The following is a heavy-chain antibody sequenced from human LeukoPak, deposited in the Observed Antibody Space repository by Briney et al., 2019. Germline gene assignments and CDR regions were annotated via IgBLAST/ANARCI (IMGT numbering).Heavy chain of an antibody. Sequence: PSETLSLTCTVSGVSISSSNSYWGWIRQPPGKGLEWIGSIYYSGNTYYNASLKSQVSISIDTSKNQFSLKLSSVTAADTAVYYCARDQLGIVGALGYFDYWGQGTLVTVSS. V-gene: IGHV4-39*02. D-gene: IGHD1-26*01. CDR1: GVSISSSNSY. CDR3: ARDQLGIVGALGYFDY. CDR2: IYYSGNT. J-gene: IGHJ4*02.